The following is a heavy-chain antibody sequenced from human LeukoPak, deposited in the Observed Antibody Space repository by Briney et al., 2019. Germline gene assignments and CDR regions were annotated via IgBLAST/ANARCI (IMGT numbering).Heavy chain of an antibody. CDR1: GGSLSNYY. CDR2: IYYSGST. J-gene: IGHJ4*02. Sequence: SETLSLTCTVSGGSLSNYYWSWIRQTPGKGLEWIGYIYYSGSTNYNPSLKSRVTISVDTSKNQFSLKLTSVTAADTAVYYCARWEGGSYYDFDYWGQGTLVTVSS. CDR3: ARWEGGSYYDFDY. D-gene: IGHD1-26*01. V-gene: IGHV4-59*01.